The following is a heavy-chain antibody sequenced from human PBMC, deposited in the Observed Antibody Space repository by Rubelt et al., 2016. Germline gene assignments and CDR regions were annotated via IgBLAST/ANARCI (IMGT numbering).Heavy chain of an antibody. Sequence: QVQLQQWGAGLLKPSETLSLTCAVYGGSFSGYYWSWIRQPPGKGLEWIGEINHSGSTNYNPSLKSRVTISLDTSKSQFSLKLSSVTAAEPAVYYGASAPRGKAYFDFWARGTLVTVSS. V-gene: IGHV4-34*01. CDR2: INHSGST. CDR3: ASAPRGKAYFDF. J-gene: IGHJ2*01. D-gene: IGHD6-6*01. CDR1: GGSFSGYY.